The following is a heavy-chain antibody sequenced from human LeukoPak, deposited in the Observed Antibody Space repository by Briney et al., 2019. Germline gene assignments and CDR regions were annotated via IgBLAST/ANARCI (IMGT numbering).Heavy chain of an antibody. Sequence: GGSLRLSCAASGFTFSSYSMSWVRQAPGKGLEWVSSISSSSGYIYYADSVKGRFTISRDNAKNSLYLQMNSLRAEDTAVYYCARDATVVSDYWGQGTLVTVSS. D-gene: IGHD4-23*01. J-gene: IGHJ4*02. CDR3: ARDATVVSDY. CDR2: ISSSSGYI. V-gene: IGHV3-21*01. CDR1: GFTFSSYS.